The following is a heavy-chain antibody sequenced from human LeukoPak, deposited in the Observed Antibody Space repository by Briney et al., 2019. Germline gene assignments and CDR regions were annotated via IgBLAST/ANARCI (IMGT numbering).Heavy chain of an antibody. CDR1: GGSISSYY. Sequence: SETLSLTCTVPGGSISSYYWNWIRKPPGKGLEWIGYIYYSGSTNYNPSLKSRVTISVDTSKNQFSLKLSSVTAADTAVYYCAGRLWRRDGYNLSAFDIWGQGTMVTVSS. CDR2: IYYSGST. V-gene: IGHV4-59*01. J-gene: IGHJ3*02. D-gene: IGHD5-24*01. CDR3: AGRLWRRDGYNLSAFDI.